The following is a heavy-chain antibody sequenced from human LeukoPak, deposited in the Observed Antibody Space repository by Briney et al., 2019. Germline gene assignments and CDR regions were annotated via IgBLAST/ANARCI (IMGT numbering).Heavy chain of an antibody. CDR3: AREILDFWSGYYIAGNFDY. Sequence: VGSVKVSCKASGYTFTSYGISWVRQAPGQGLEWMGWISAYNGNTNYAQKLQGRVTMTTDTSTSTAYMELSSLRSEDTAVYYCAREILDFWSGYYIAGNFDYWGQGTLVTVSS. D-gene: IGHD3-3*01. V-gene: IGHV1-18*01. CDR1: GYTFTSYG. J-gene: IGHJ4*02. CDR2: ISAYNGNT.